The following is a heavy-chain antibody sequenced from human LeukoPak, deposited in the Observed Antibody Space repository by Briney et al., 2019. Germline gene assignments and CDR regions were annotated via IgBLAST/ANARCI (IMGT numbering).Heavy chain of an antibody. J-gene: IGHJ4*02. Sequence: ASVKVSCKASGYTFTSYYMHRVRQAPGQGLEWMGIINPSGGSTSYGQKFQGRVIMTRDTSTSTVYMELSSLRSEDTAVYFCARSIVSSGPYYFDYWGQGTLVTVSS. CDR1: GYTFTSYY. V-gene: IGHV1-46*01. D-gene: IGHD6-19*01. CDR2: INPSGGST. CDR3: ARSIVSSGPYYFDY.